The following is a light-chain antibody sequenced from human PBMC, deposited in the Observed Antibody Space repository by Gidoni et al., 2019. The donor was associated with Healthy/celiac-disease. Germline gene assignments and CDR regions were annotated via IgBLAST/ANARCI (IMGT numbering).Light chain of an antibody. Sequence: IVMTQSLLSLPVTPGEPASISCRSSQSLLHSNGYNYLDWYLQKPGQSPQLLIYLGSNRASGVPDRFSGSGSGTDFTLKISRVEAEDVGVYYCMQALQTPITFXQXTRLEIK. CDR1: QSLLHSNGYNY. V-gene: IGKV2-28*01. CDR3: MQALQTPIT. J-gene: IGKJ5*01. CDR2: LGS.